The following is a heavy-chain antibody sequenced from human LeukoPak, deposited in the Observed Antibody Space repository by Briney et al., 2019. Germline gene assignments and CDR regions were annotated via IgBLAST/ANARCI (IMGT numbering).Heavy chain of an antibody. V-gene: IGHV3-23*01. CDR1: GFIFSSYG. CDR2: ISPSGEIT. Sequence: PGGSLRLSCAASGFIFSSYGMNWVRQAPGKGLGWVSGISPSGEITYYTDSVKGRFTISRDNSKNTVSLQMNSLRGEDTAVYYCAKDDAWGRYKDWGQGTLVTVSS. J-gene: IGHJ1*01. CDR3: AKDDAWGRYKD. D-gene: IGHD3-16*01.